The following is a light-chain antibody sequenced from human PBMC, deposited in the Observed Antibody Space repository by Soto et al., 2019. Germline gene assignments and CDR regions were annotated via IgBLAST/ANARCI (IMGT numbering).Light chain of an antibody. CDR2: DVS. V-gene: IGLV2-14*01. CDR3: SSYTSTGTV. J-gene: IGLJ2*01. Sequence: QPASVSGSPGQSITISCTGTSSDVGGYNYVSWYQQHPGKAPKVMIYDVSNRPSGVSTRFSGSKSGNTASLTISGLQAEDEADYYCSSYTSTGTVFGGGTKLTVL. CDR1: SSDVGGYNY.